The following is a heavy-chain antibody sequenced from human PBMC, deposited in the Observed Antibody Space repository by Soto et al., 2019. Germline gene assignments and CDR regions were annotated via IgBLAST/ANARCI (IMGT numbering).Heavy chain of an antibody. J-gene: IGHJ4*02. CDR2: IYYSGST. CDR1: GGSISSVGYY. V-gene: IGHV4-31*03. CDR3: ARDRTRTFDY. Sequence: SETLSLTCTVSGGSISSVGYYWSWIRQHPGKGLEWIGYIYYSGSTYYNPSLKSRVTISVDTSKNQFSLKLSSVTAADTAVYYCARDRTRTFDYWGQGTLVTVSS. D-gene: IGHD2-2*01.